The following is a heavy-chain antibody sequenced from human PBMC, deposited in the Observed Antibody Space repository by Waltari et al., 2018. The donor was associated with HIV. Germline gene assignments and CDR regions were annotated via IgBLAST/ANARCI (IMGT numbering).Heavy chain of an antibody. Sequence: QVQLQESGPGLVKPSETLSLTCTVSGGSISSYYWSWIRQPPGKGLEWIGYIYYSGSTNYNPPPKSRVTISVDTSKNQFSLKLSSVTAADTAVYYCACGYDYVWGSYRRGWFDPWGQGTLVTVSS. J-gene: IGHJ5*02. CDR1: GGSISSYY. CDR2: IYYSGST. D-gene: IGHD3-16*02. V-gene: IGHV4-59*01. CDR3: ACGYDYVWGSYRRGWFDP.